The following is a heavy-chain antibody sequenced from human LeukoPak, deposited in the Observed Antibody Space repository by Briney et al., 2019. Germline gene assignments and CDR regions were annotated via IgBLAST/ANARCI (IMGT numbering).Heavy chain of an antibody. D-gene: IGHD6-6*01. V-gene: IGHV1-69*13. CDR3: AKSRSSSDEYFQH. Sequence: SVTVSCKASGYTFTSYGISWVRQAPGQGLEWMGGIIPIFGTANYAQKFQGRVTITADESTSTAYMELSSLRSEDTAVYYCAKSRSSSDEYFQHWGQGTLVTVSS. J-gene: IGHJ1*01. CDR2: IIPIFGTA. CDR1: GYTFTSYG.